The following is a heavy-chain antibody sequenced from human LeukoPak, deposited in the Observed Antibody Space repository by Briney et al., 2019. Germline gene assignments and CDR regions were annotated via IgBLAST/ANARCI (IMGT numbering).Heavy chain of an antibody. CDR3: ARGGQWLRNNWFDP. CDR1: GGSISSGSYY. CDR2: IYTSGST. Sequence: SETLSLTCTVSGGSISSGSYYWSWIRQPAGKGLEWIGRIYTSGSTNYNPSLKSRVSISIDTSKNQFSLKLSSVTAADTAVYYCARGGQWLRNNWFDPWGQGTLVTVSS. J-gene: IGHJ5*02. D-gene: IGHD6-19*01. V-gene: IGHV4-61*02.